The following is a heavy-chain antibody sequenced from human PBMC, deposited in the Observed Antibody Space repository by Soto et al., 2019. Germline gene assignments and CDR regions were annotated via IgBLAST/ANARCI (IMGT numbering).Heavy chain of an antibody. CDR1: GFTFSSYW. CDR3: AKGSEPGYSSGWYYFDY. V-gene: IGHV3-74*01. Sequence: PGGSLRLSCAASGFTFSSYWMHWVRQAPGKGLVWVSRINSDGSSTSYADSVKGRFTISRDNAKNTLYLQMNSLRAEDTAVYYCAKGSEPGYSSGWYYFDYWGQGTLVTVSS. CDR2: INSDGSST. J-gene: IGHJ4*02. D-gene: IGHD6-19*01.